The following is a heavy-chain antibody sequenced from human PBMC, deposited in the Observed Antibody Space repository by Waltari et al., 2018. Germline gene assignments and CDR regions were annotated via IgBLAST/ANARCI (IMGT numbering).Heavy chain of an antibody. CDR3: ARLRDSNGGYYFDY. CDR2: TCRGTLSQPWNE. D-gene: IGHD4-4*01. Sequence: QVQLQESGPTLVKSSETLPLSCAVSGYFTSVGYYWGWVRQPPRKGLESLASTCRGTLSQPWNEDYNPSLRRRLTISPDTSRNIFSLKLTSVTAADPATYFCARLRDSNGGYYFDYLGQGIQVTVSS. V-gene: IGHV4-38-2*01. J-gene: IGHJ4*02. CDR1: GYFTSVGYY.